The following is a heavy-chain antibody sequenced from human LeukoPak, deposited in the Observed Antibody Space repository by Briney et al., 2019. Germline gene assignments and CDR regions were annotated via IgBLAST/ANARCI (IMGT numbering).Heavy chain of an antibody. CDR2: ISVYNGNT. Sequence: GASVKVSCKASGYTFTNYGISWVRQAPGQGLEWMGWISVYNGNTNYAQNLQGRVTMTTDTSTSTAYMELRSLRSDDTAVYYCARGDYYDSSGYYTDFDYWGQGTLVTVSS. CDR3: ARGDYYDSSGYYTDFDY. J-gene: IGHJ4*02. CDR1: GYTFTNYG. V-gene: IGHV1-18*01. D-gene: IGHD3-22*01.